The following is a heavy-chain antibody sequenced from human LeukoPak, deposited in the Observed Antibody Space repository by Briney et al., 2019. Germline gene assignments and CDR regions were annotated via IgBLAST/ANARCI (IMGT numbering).Heavy chain of an antibody. CDR2: IYYSGST. Sequence: SETLSLTCTVSGGSISSGGYYWSWIRQHPGKGLEWIGCIYYSGSTYYNPSLKSRVTISVDTSKNQFSLKLSSVTAADTAVYYCARAITMVRGVIIGWFDPWGQGTLVTVSS. CDR1: GGSISSGGYY. CDR3: ARAITMVRGVIIGWFDP. D-gene: IGHD3-10*01. V-gene: IGHV4-31*03. J-gene: IGHJ5*02.